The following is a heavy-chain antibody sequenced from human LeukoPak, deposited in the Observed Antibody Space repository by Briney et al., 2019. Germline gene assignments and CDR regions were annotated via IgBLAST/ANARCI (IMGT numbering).Heavy chain of an antibody. Sequence: PSETLSLTCTVSGGSISSYYWSWIRQPPGKGLEWIGYIYYSGSTNYNPSLKSRVTISVDTSKNQFSPKLSSVTAADTAVYYCARGPIDYGGNKIRRYYFDYWGQGTLVTVSS. CDR1: GGSISSYY. CDR2: IYYSGST. D-gene: IGHD4-23*01. CDR3: ARGPIDYGGNKIRRYYFDY. V-gene: IGHV4-59*01. J-gene: IGHJ4*02.